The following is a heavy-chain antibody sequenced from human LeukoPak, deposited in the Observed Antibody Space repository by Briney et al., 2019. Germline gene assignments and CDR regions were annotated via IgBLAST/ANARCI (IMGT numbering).Heavy chain of an antibody. D-gene: IGHD2-2*01. CDR3: ARDDILVVPAANYYYYYGMDV. V-gene: IGHV3-7*01. CDR2: IKQDGSEK. Sequence: PGGSLRLSCAASGSTFSSYWMSWVRQAPGKGLEWVANIKQDGSEKYYVDSVKGRFTISRDNAKNSLYLQMNSLRAEDTAVYYCARDDILVVPAANYYYYYGMDVWGQGTTVTVSS. J-gene: IGHJ6*02. CDR1: GSTFSSYW.